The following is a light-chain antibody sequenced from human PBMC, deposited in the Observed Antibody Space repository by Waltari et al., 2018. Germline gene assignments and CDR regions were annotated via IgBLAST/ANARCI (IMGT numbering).Light chain of an antibody. CDR3: GADHGSGRNFVVV. CDR1: SGYSNYK. Sequence: QPVLTQPPSASASLGASVTLTCTLSSGYSNYKVDWYQQRPGKGPRFVMRGGTGGIVGYKGECIPDRFSVLGSGLNRYLTIKNIQEEDESDYHCGADHGSGRNFVVVFGGGTKLTVL. J-gene: IGLJ2*01. V-gene: IGLV9-49*01. CDR2: GGTGGIVG.